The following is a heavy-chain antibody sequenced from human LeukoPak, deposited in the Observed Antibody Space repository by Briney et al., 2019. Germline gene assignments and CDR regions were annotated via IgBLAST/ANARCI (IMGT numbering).Heavy chain of an antibody. J-gene: IGHJ5*02. Sequence: ASVKVSCKPSGGTFSSYAISLVRQAPAQGLEWMGGFIPIFGTANYAQTFQGRVTITTDESTSTAYLELRRLRSEDTAVYYCARARDYYDSSGYYNNWFDPWGQGTLVTVSS. CDR3: ARARDYYDSSGYYNNWFDP. D-gene: IGHD3-22*01. V-gene: IGHV1-69*05. CDR2: FIPIFGTA. CDR1: GGTFSSYA.